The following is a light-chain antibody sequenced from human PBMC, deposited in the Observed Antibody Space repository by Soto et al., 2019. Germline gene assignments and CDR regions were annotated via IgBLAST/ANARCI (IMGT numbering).Light chain of an antibody. Sequence: EIVLTQSPATLSLSPGERATLSCRASQSVGSFLVWYQQKPGQAPRLLIYDASNRATGIPARFSGSGSGTDFTLTISSLEPEDFAVYYCQQRSTWPPWTFGQGTKVEVK. V-gene: IGKV3-11*01. CDR2: DAS. CDR3: QQRSTWPPWT. J-gene: IGKJ1*01. CDR1: QSVGSF.